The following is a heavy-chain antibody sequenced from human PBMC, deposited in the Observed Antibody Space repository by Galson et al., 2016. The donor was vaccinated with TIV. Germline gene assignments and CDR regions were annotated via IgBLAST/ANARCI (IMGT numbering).Heavy chain of an antibody. J-gene: IGHJ3*01. CDR3: ARAAGRNGATCHATCESFDF. Sequence: CAISGDSVSSNSAAWNWIRQSPSSGLEWLGRTYCRSRCYYDYAVSVKSRITIESDTSKNHFSLQLNSVTSEDTAVYYCARAAGRNGATCHATCESFDFWGQGTKVTVSS. CDR1: GDSVSSNSAA. D-gene: IGHD3-10*01. CDR2: TYCRSRCYY. V-gene: IGHV6-1*01.